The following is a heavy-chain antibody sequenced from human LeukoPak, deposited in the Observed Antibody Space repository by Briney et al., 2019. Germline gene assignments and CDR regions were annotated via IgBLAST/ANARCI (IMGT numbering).Heavy chain of an antibody. J-gene: IGHJ4*02. CDR2: IYTAGRT. CDR1: GSTVSSNY. D-gene: IGHD3-10*01. V-gene: IGHV3-53*01. Sequence: ARSMRPSCAPSGSTVSSNYMGCDRPVQGKWLGWDSIIYTAGRTYYADSVRARLTISRDSSKNTVCLKMNSLKPETTPVDTGPSGGLGARKYYSDPFHYWGQGTRVTVSS. CDR3: PSGGLGARKYYSDPFHY.